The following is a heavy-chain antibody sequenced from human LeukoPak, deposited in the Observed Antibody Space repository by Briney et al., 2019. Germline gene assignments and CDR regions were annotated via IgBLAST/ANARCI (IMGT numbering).Heavy chain of an antibody. D-gene: IGHD6-13*01. CDR2: IYYSGST. CDR3: AREIDEGAAADYPDAFDI. Sequence: PSETLSLTCSVSNVSINSGGYYWSWIRQDPGKGLEWIGNIYYSGSTNYNPSLKSRVTISVDTSANQFSLKLQSVTAADTAVYYCAREIDEGAAADYPDAFDIWGQGTMVTVSS. CDR1: NVSINSGGYY. J-gene: IGHJ3*02. V-gene: IGHV4-31*03.